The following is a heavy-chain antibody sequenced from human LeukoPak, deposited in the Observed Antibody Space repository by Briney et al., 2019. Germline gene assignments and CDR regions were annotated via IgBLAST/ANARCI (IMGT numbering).Heavy chain of an antibody. Sequence: PGRSLRLSCAASGFTFSRYAMHWVRQASGKGLEWVAVISYDGSNKYYADSVKGRFTISRDNSKNTLYLQVNSLRADDTAVYYCARGKVTTREHYFEYWGQGSLVTVSS. V-gene: IGHV3-30-3*01. D-gene: IGHD4-17*01. CDR2: ISYDGSNK. CDR3: ARGKVTTREHYFEY. J-gene: IGHJ4*02. CDR1: GFTFSRYA.